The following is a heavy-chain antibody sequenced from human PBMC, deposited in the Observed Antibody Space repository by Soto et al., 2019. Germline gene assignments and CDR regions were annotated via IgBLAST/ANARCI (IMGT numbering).Heavy chain of an antibody. V-gene: IGHV3-48*02. CDR1: GFIFSDYT. J-gene: IGHJ6*02. Sequence: EVQLGESGGDLVQPGGSLRLSCAASGFIFSDYTMTLVRQAPGRGLEFVSHISSSGGAIFYAESVKGRFTVSRDNAKNSLYLQMNSLRDEDTAVYFCARDHGGSTWFVGVYYFFGMDVWGQGTAVTVSS. CDR2: ISSSGGAI. D-gene: IGHD6-13*01. CDR3: ARDHGGSTWFVGVYYFFGMDV.